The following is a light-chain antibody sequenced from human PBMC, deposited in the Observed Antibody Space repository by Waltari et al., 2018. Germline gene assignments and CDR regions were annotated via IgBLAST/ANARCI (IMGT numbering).Light chain of an antibody. CDR2: GQN. CDR1: SLKSYY. Sequence: SSELTQDPAVSVALGQTVRITCQGASLKSYYANWHQQKPGQAPILLVFGQNNRPPGIPDRFSGSTSGDTASLTITGARAEDDADYYCSCRENTGFHWVFGGGTKLTVL. V-gene: IGLV3-19*01. J-gene: IGLJ3*02. CDR3: SCRENTGFHWV.